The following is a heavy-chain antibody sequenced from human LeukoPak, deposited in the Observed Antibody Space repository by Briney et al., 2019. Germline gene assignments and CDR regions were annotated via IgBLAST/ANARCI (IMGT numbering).Heavy chain of an antibody. CDR2: ISGSGGST. V-gene: IGHV3-23*01. Sequence: GGSLRLSCGASGFTFSSYAMSWVRQAPGKGLEWVSAISGSGGSTYYADSVKGRFTISRDNSKNTLHLQMNSLRAEDTAVYYCAKDDRRYCSSTSCLDSFDPWGQGTLVTVSS. CDR3: AKDDRRYCSSTSCLDSFDP. J-gene: IGHJ5*02. CDR1: GFTFSSYA. D-gene: IGHD2-2*01.